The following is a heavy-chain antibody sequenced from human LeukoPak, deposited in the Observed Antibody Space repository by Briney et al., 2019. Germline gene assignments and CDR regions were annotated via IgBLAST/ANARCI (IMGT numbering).Heavy chain of an antibody. CDR1: GYTFTSYG. J-gene: IGHJ4*02. Sequence: ASVKVSCNASGYTFTSYGISWVRQAPGQGLEWMGWISAYNGNTNYAQKLQGRVTMTTDTSTSTAYMELRSLRSDDTAVYYCARDHYDYLWGSYPTLIDYWGQGTLVTVSS. CDR3: ARDHYDYLWGSYPTLIDY. CDR2: ISAYNGNT. D-gene: IGHD3-16*02. V-gene: IGHV1-18*01.